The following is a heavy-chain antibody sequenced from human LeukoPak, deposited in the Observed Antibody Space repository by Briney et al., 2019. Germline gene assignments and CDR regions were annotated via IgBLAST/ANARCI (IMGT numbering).Heavy chain of an antibody. CDR2: INHSGST. V-gene: IGHV4-34*01. J-gene: IGHJ4*02. CDR1: GGSFSGYY. D-gene: IGHD3-3*01. CDR3: ARRSISITIFGVVIHSYFDY. Sequence: SETLSLTXAVYGGSFSGYYWSWIRQPPGKGLEWIGEINHSGSTNYNPSLKSRVTISVDTSKNQFSLKLSSVTAADTAVYYCARRSISITIFGVVIHSYFDYWGQGTLVTVSS.